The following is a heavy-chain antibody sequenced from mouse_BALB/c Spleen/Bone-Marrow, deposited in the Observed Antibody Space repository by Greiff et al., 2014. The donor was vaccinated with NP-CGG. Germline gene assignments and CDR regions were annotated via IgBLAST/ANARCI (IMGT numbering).Heavy chain of an antibody. CDR3: ASGEEGWLLAY. CDR2: ISYDGSN. D-gene: IGHD2-3*01. CDR1: GYSITSGYY. V-gene: IGHV3-6*02. Sequence: ESGPGLVKPSQSLSLTCSVTGYSITSGYYWNWIRQFPGNKLEWMGYISYDGSNNYNPSLKNRISITRDTSKNQFFLKLNSVTTEDTATYYCASGEEGWLLAYRGQGTLVTVSA. J-gene: IGHJ3*01.